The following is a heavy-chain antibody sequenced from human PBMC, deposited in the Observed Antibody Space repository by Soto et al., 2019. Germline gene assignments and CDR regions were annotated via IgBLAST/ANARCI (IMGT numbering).Heavy chain of an antibody. CDR2: INPSGGST. J-gene: IGHJ3*01. CDR3: ARSHRTLPIYCGDRSCSHDAFDV. D-gene: IGHD2-15*01. CDR1: GYTFTSYY. V-gene: IGHV1-46*01. Sequence: ASVKVSCKASGYTFTSYYMHWVRQAPGQGLEWMEIINPSGGSTSYAQKYQARVTMTRDTSTSSVYMELISLRAEDTAVYYCARSHRTLPIYCGDRSCSHDAFDVWGQGTMVTVSS.